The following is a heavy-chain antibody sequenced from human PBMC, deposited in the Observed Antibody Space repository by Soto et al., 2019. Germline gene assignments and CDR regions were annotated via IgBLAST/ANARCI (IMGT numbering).Heavy chain of an antibody. CDR3: AKVGSVCSSTSCYDRYYYYYYMDV. D-gene: IGHD2-2*01. CDR2: ISGSGSST. CDR1: GFTFSSYA. Sequence: GGSLRLSCAASGFTFSSYAMSWVRQAPGKGLEWVSAISGSGSSTYYADSVKGRFTISRDNSKNTLYLQMNSLRAEDTAVYYCAKVGSVCSSTSCYDRYYYYYYMDVWGKGTTVTVSS. V-gene: IGHV3-23*01. J-gene: IGHJ6*03.